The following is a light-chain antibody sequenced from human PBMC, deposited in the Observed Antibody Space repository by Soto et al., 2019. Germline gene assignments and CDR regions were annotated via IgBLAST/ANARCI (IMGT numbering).Light chain of an antibody. CDR2: GAS. CDR3: QQYTNWPPLT. V-gene: IGKV3-15*01. J-gene: IGKJ4*01. Sequence: EIVMTQSPATLSVSPGERATLSCRASQSVSSNLAWYQRKPGQAPRLLIYGASTRATGIPARFSGSGSGTELTLTISRLQSEDFEVYYCQQYTNWPPLTFGGGTKVESK. CDR1: QSVSSN.